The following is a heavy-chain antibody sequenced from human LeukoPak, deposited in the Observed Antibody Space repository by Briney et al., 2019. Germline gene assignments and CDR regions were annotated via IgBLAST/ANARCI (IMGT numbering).Heavy chain of an antibody. J-gene: IGHJ4*02. Sequence: ASVKVPCKASGYTFTNYGISWVRQAPGQGLEWMGWISAYNGNTNYAQKLQGRVTMTTDTSTGTAYMELRSLRSDDTAVYYCARRYYYDNSGYYYFDYWGQGTLVTVSS. D-gene: IGHD3-22*01. CDR2: ISAYNGNT. V-gene: IGHV1-18*01. CDR3: ARRYYYDNSGYYYFDY. CDR1: GYTFTNYG.